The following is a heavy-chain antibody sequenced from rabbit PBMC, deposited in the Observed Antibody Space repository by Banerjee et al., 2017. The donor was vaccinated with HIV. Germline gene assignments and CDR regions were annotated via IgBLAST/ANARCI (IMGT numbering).Heavy chain of an antibody. V-gene: IGHV1S45*01. J-gene: IGHJ4*01. CDR2: IDTGSGST. Sequence: QEQLVESGGGLVQPGGSLKLSCKASGFDFSSDGVSWVRQAPGKGLEWIGAIDTGSGSTYYASWAKGRFTISKTSSTTVTLQMTSLTAADTATYFCPRGYAGYPSLNLWGQGTLVTVS. CDR1: GFDFSSDG. CDR3: PRGYAGYPSLNL. D-gene: IGHD7-1*01.